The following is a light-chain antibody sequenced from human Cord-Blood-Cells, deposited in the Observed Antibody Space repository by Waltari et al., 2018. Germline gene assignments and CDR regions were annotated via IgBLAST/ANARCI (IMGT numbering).Light chain of an antibody. CDR1: QSVSSSY. CDR3: QQYGSSPVGT. CDR2: GAS. J-gene: IGKJ2*02. Sequence: EIVLTQSPGTLYLSPGERATLSCRASQSVSSSYLAWYQQKPGQAPRLLIYGASSRATGIPDRFSGSGSGTDFTLTISRLEPEDFAVYYCQQYGSSPVGTFGQGTKLEIK. V-gene: IGKV3-20*01.